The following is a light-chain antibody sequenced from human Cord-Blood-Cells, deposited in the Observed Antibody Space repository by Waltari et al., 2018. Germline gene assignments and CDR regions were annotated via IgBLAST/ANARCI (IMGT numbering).Light chain of an antibody. CDR3: QQSYSTPRT. CDR1: QSISSY. J-gene: IGKJ1*01. Sequence: DIQMTQSPSSLSASVGDRVTITCRESQSISSYLNWYQQKPGKAPKLLIYAASSLQSGXXXXFSGRGSGTDFTLTISSLQPEDFATYYCQQSYSTPRTFGQGTKVEIK. CDR2: AAS. V-gene: IGKV1-39*01.